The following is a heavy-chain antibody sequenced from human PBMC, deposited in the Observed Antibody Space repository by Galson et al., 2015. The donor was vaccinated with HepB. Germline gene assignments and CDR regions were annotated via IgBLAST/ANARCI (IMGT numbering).Heavy chain of an antibody. J-gene: IGHJ5*02. V-gene: IGHV4-59*01. CDR1: GGSISSYY. CDR3: ARDEYSSSWYRRGFDP. CDR2: IYYSGST. D-gene: IGHD6-13*01. Sequence: ETLSLTCTVSGGSISSYYWSWIRQPPGKGLEWIGYIYYSGSTNYNPSLKSRVTISVDTSKNQFSLKLSSVTAADAAVYYCARDEYSSSWYRRGFDPWGQGTLVTVSS.